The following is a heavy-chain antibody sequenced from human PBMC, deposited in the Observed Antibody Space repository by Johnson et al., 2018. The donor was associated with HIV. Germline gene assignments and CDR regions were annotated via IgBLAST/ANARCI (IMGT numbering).Heavy chain of an antibody. J-gene: IGHJ3*02. V-gene: IGHV3-66*02. CDR1: GFTVSSNY. CDR2: IYSGGST. CDR3: ARASSGYYSDAFDI. Sequence: VQLVESGGGLVQPGGSLRLSCAASGFTVSSNYMSWVRQAPGKGLEWVSVIYSGGSTYYADSVKGRFTISRDNSKNTLYLQMNSLRVEYTAVYYCARASSGYYSDAFDIWGQGTMVTVSS. D-gene: IGHD3-22*01.